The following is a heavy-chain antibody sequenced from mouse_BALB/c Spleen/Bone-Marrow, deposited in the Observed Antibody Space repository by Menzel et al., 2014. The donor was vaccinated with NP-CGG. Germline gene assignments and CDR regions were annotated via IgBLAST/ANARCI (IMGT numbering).Heavy chain of an antibody. V-gene: IGHV1-69*02. Sequence: QVQLQQSGAELVRPGASVKLSCKASGYTFTSYWINWVKQRPGQGLEWIGNIYPSDSYTNYNQKFKDKATLTVDKSSGTAYMQLSSPTSEDSAVYYCTRDDGSPFAYWGQGTLVTVSA. CDR3: TRDDGSPFAY. CDR2: IYPSDSYT. J-gene: IGHJ3*01. CDR1: GYTFTSYW. D-gene: IGHD2-3*01.